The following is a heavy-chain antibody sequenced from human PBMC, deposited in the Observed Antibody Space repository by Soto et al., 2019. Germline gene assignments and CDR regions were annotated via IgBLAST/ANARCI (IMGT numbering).Heavy chain of an antibody. V-gene: IGHV3-30*03. J-gene: IGHJ4*02. CDR3: ATYSGYDYRDQVGY. CDR2: ISYDGSNK. CDR1: GFTFSSYG. Sequence: PGGSLRLSCAASGFTFSSYGMHWVRQAPGKGLEWVAVISYDGSNKYYADSVKGRFTISRDNSKNTLYLQMNSLRAEDTAVYYCATYSGYDYRDQVGYWGQGTLVTVSS. D-gene: IGHD5-12*01.